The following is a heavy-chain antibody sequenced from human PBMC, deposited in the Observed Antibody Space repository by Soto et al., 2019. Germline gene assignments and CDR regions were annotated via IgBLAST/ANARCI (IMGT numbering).Heavy chain of an antibody. D-gene: IGHD2-15*01. Sequence: QVQLVESGGCVVQPGRSLRLSCAASGFTFSSYGMHWVRQAPGKGLEWVAVISYDGSNKYYADSVKGRFTISRDNSKNTLYLQMNSLRAEDTAVYYCARRPPGGLKLQGWGWGQGTLVTVSS. CDR1: GFTFSSYG. J-gene: IGHJ4*02. V-gene: IGHV3-30*03. CDR3: ARRPPGGLKLQGWG. CDR2: ISYDGSNK.